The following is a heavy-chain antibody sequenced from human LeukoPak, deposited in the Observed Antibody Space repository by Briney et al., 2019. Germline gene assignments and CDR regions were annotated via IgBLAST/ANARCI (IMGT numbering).Heavy chain of an antibody. V-gene: IGHV1-58*02. Sequence: SVKVSCKASGFTFTSSAMQWVRQARGQRLEWIGWIVVGSGNTNYAQKFQERVTITRDMSTSTAYMDLSSLRSEDTAVFYCAASGYSYGYGMDYWGQGTLVTVSS. CDR3: AASGYSYGYGMDY. D-gene: IGHD5-18*01. J-gene: IGHJ4*02. CDR2: IVVGSGNT. CDR1: GFTFTSSA.